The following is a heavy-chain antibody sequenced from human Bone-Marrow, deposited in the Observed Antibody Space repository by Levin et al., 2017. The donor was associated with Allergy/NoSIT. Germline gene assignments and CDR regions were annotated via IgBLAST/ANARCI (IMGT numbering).Heavy chain of an antibody. D-gene: IGHD6-25*01. CDR1: GYNFAHYW. CDR2: IYPDDSDT. Sequence: GESLKISCKDSGYNFAHYWIGWVRQMPGKGLEWMGIIYPDDSDTRYSPSFQGQVTISADKSINTAYLQWSSLKASDTAMYYCASQGGSNGNAFDIWGQGTMVTVSS. J-gene: IGHJ3*02. V-gene: IGHV5-51*01. CDR3: ASQGGSNGNAFDI.